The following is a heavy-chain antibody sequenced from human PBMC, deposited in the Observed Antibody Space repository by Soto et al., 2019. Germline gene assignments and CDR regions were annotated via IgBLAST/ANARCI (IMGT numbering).Heavy chain of an antibody. CDR3: AKALGELSPESFDY. V-gene: IGHV3-30*18. Sequence: QVQLVESGGGVVQPGRSLRLSCAASGFTFSYYAMHWVRQAPGKGLEWVAVISYDGSDKYYADSVKGRFTISRDTSKNTLNLQMNSLRADDTAVYYCAKALGELSPESFDYWGQGTLITVSS. CDR2: ISYDGSDK. CDR1: GFTFSYYA. D-gene: IGHD3-16*02. J-gene: IGHJ4*02.